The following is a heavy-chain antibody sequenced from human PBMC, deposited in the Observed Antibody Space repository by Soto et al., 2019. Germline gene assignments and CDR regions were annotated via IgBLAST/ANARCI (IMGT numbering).Heavy chain of an antibody. D-gene: IGHD2-2*01. CDR3: ATADVYCSSTRRYRYAFDI. J-gene: IGHJ3*02. V-gene: IGHV1-46*01. CDR2: INPSGGST. CDR1: GYTFTSYY. Sequence: ASVKVSCKASGYTFTSYYMHWVRQAPGQGLEWMGIINPSGGSTSYAQKFQGRVTMTRDTSTSTVYMELSSLRSEDTAVYYCATADVYCSSTRRYRYAFDIWGQGTMVTVSS.